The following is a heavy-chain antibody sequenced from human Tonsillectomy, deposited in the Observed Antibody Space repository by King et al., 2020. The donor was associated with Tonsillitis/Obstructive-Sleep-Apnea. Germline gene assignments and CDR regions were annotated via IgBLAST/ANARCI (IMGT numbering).Heavy chain of an antibody. J-gene: IGHJ6*03. V-gene: IGHV1-18*01. D-gene: IGHD1-26*01. CDR2: ISAYNGNT. CDR3: ARVWDPRMGPQSYYYYYMDV. CDR1: GYTFTSYG. Sequence: VQLVESGAEVKKPGASVKVSCKASGYTFTSYGISWVRQAPGQGLEWMGWISAYNGNTNYAQKLQGRVTMTTDTSTSTAYMELRSLRSDDTAVYYCARVWDPRMGPQSYYYYYMDVWGKGTTVTVSS.